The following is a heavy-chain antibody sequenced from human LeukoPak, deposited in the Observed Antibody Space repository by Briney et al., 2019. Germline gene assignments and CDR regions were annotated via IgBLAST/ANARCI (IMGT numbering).Heavy chain of an antibody. D-gene: IGHD6-19*01. V-gene: IGHV4-34*01. CDR3: AQSIAVAGHDAFDI. CDR2: INHSGST. CDR1: GGSFSGYY. J-gene: IGHJ3*02. Sequence: SETLSLTCAVYGGSFSGYYWGWIRQPPGKGLEWIGEINHSGSTNYNPSLKSRVTISVDTSKNQFSLKLSSVTAADTAVYYCAQSIAVAGHDAFDIWGQGTMVTVSS.